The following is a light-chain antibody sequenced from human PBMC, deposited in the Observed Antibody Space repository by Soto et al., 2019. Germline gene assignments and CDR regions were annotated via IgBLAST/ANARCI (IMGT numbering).Light chain of an antibody. CDR2: EVT. CDR3: NSYTNTGARV. Sequence: QSALTQPASVSGSPGQSITISCTGTSSDIGANNFVSLYQPHPGKAPKVLIYEVTNRPSGISNRFSDSKSGNTASLTISGLRTDDEADYYCNSYTNTGARVFGGGTKLTVL. J-gene: IGLJ2*01. CDR1: SSDIGANNF. V-gene: IGLV2-14*03.